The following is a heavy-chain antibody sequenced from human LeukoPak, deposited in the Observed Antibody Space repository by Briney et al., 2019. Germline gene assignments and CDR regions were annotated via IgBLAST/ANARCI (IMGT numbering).Heavy chain of an antibody. Sequence: ASVKVSCKASGYTFTGYYMHWVRQAPGQGLEWMGWINPNSGGTNYAQKFQGRVTMTRDTSISTAYMELSRLRSDDTPVYYCARELFYDSSGYYYIPPAFDIWGQGTMVTVSS. CDR2: INPNSGGT. V-gene: IGHV1-2*02. CDR1: GYTFTGYY. CDR3: ARELFYDSSGYYYIPPAFDI. J-gene: IGHJ3*02. D-gene: IGHD3-22*01.